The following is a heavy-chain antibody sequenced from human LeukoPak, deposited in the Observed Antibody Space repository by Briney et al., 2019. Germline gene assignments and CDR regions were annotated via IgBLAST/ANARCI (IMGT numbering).Heavy chain of an antibody. J-gene: IGHJ5*02. D-gene: IGHD2-15*01. CDR2: ISPNSGGA. Sequence: GASVKVSCKASGYIFSGYYMHWLRQAPGQGLEWMGWISPNSGGADYAQKFQGRVTMTRDTSISTAYMALSRLRSDDTAVYYCAKGPPEYCSGGSCHSGRNWIDPWGQGTLVTVSS. CDR3: AKGPPEYCSGGSCHSGRNWIDP. V-gene: IGHV1-2*02. CDR1: GYIFSGYY.